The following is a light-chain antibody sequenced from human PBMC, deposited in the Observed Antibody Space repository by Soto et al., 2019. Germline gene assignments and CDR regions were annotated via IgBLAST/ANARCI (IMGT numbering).Light chain of an antibody. CDR1: SSNIGAGYD. CDR3: QSYDSSLSGV. V-gene: IGLV1-40*01. CDR2: GNS. J-gene: IGLJ3*02. Sequence: QSVLTQPPSVSGAPGQRVTISCTGSSSNIGAGYDVHWYQQLPGTAPKPLFYGNSNRPSGVPDRFSGSKSGTSASLAITGLQAEDEADYYCQSYDSSLSGVFGGGTKLTVL.